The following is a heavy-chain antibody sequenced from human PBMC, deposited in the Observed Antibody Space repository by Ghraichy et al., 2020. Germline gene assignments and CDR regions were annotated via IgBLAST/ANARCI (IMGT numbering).Heavy chain of an antibody. J-gene: IGHJ4*02. Sequence: SETLSLTCSVSGDSISGYYWSWIRQPPGKGLEWIGYVYHSGNTNNNPSLKSRVTISVDTSNNQFSLRLTSVTAADTAVYYCARGRSNWSYFDYWGQGTLVTVSS. D-gene: IGHD1-20*01. CDR1: GDSISGYY. CDR2: VYHSGNT. V-gene: IGHV4-59*01. CDR3: ARGRSNWSYFDY.